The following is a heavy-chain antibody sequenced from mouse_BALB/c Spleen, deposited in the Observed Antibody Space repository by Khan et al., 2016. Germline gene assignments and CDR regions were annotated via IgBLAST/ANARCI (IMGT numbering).Heavy chain of an antibody. J-gene: IGHJ2*01. V-gene: IGHV1S81*02. Sequence: QVQLQQPGAELVKAGASVKMSCKASGYTFTSYWMHWVKQRLGQGLEWFAETNPTNGRTYYNEKIKSKATLTVDKSSSTAYMLLTGPTFEDSAVYYCARIKKIVATDFDCWGQGTTLTVST. CDR1: GYTFTSYW. CDR3: ARIKKIVATDFDC. CDR2: TNPTNGRT. D-gene: IGHD1-1*01.